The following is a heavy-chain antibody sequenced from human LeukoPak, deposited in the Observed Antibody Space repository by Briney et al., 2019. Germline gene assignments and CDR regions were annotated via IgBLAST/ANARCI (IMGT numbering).Heavy chain of an antibody. Sequence: GGSLRLSCTASGFTFSDYYMSWIRQTPGKGLEWLSYISTRDNTIQYADSVKGRFTISRDNANNLVFLQMNNLRAEDSAIYYCARGARWAYYFDYWGQGSLVTVSS. CDR1: GFTFSDYY. CDR2: ISTRDNTI. D-gene: IGHD4-23*01. V-gene: IGHV3-11*01. CDR3: ARGARWAYYFDY. J-gene: IGHJ4*02.